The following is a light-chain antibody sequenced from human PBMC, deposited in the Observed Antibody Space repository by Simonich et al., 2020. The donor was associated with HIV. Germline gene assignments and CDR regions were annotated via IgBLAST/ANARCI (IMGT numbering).Light chain of an antibody. J-gene: IGKJ4*01. CDR2: DAS. CDR3: QQYNNRPLT. CDR1: QSVTSN. V-gene: IGKV3-15*01. Sequence: IVMTQSPATLSVSPGERPTLSCRASQSVTSNLAWYQQKPGQAPRLRIYDASTRATCIPARFSGSESGTEFTLTISSMQSEDCAVYYCQQYNNRPLTFGGGTKVEIK.